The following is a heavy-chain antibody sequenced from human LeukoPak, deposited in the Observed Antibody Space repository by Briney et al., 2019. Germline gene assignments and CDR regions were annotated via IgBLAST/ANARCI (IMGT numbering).Heavy chain of an antibody. D-gene: IGHD6-19*01. CDR2: LSGSGAST. Sequence: GGSLRLSCAASGFTFSDYYMTWIRQAPGKGLEWVSYLSGSGASTFYADSVKGRFTISRDNAKNTFYLQMNNLSAGDTAVYYCVREKGGLVPFDYWGQGSLVTVSS. CDR3: VREKGGLVPFDY. J-gene: IGHJ4*02. CDR1: GFTFSDYY. V-gene: IGHV3-11*01.